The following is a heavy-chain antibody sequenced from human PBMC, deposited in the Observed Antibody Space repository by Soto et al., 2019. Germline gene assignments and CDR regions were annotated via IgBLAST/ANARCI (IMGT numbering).Heavy chain of an antibody. CDR3: ARGLQLYYFDY. CDR1: GGSFSGYY. J-gene: IGHJ4*02. CDR2: INHSGST. D-gene: IGHD5-18*01. Sequence: KPSETLSLTCAVYGGSFSGYYWSWIRQPPGKGLEWIGEINHSGSTNYNPSLKSRVTISVDTSKNQFSLKLSSVTAADTAVYYCARGLQLYYFDYWGQGTLVTVSS. V-gene: IGHV4-34*01.